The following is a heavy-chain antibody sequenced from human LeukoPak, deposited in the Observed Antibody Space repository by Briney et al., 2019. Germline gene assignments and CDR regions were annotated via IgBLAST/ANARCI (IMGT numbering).Heavy chain of an antibody. CDR2: IDHRGST. J-gene: IGHJ4*02. V-gene: IGHV4-34*01. CDR3: ARTRDGYLRY. CDR1: GGASSGYY. Sequence: SETLSLTCAAYGGASSGYYCTWIRQPPGKGLEWIGEIDHRGSTHYNPPLQSRVTISIDTSKNQFPLKVSSVTAADTALYYCARTRDGYLRYWSQGSLVTVSS. D-gene: IGHD5-24*01.